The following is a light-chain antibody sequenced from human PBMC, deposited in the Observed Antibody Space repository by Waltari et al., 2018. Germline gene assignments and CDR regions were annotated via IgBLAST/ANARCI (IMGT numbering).Light chain of an antibody. V-gene: IGKV3-15*01. CDR2: GAS. Sequence: EIVMTQSPVTLSVSPGERATLSCRASQSISSNLAWYQQKPGQAPRLLISGASTRATGVPARFSGRGSGTEFTLTIISLQSEDFAVYYCQQYDDWWTFGQGTKVEIK. CDR1: QSISSN. J-gene: IGKJ1*01. CDR3: QQYDDWWT.